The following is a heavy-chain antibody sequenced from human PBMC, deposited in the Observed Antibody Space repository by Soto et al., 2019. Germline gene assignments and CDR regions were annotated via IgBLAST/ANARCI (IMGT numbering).Heavy chain of an antibody. CDR1: GYTFTGYG. V-gene: IGHV1-18*04. Sequence: QVPLVQSGAEVKRPGASVKVSCKASGYTFTGYGIAWVRQAPGKGLEWLGWISAYNGNTLQTQKFQDRLTMTTDTSANTADMALRSLRPDDTAVYYWARPLGGDGDYALALNYWGQGTLVSVSS. CDR2: ISAYNGNT. J-gene: IGHJ4*02. CDR3: ARPLGGDGDYALALNY. D-gene: IGHD4-17*01.